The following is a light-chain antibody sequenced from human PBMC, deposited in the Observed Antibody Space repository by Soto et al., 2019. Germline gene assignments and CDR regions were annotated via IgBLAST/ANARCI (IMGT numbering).Light chain of an antibody. CDR2: AAS. V-gene: IGKV1-27*01. J-gene: IGKJ1*01. CDR3: QKYGTAPRT. Sequence: DVQMTQSPSSLSASVGDRVSITCRASQFIDNYLAWYQQKPGEVPKLLIFAASTLQSGVPSRFSGSGSGTDFTLTITSLQPDDVATYYCQKYGTAPRTFGQGTKVEIK. CDR1: QFIDNY.